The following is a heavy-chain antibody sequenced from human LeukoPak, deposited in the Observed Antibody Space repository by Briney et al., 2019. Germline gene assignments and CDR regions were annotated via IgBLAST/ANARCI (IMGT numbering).Heavy chain of an antibody. CDR2: ISSSGSTI. CDR1: GFTFSSYA. D-gene: IGHD4-17*01. Sequence: HPWGSLRLSCAASGFTFSSYAMSWIRQAPGKGLEWVSYISSSGSTIYYAGSVKGRFTISRDNAKNSLYLQMNSLRAEDTAVYYCATRNMTTVSPWGQGTLVTVSS. CDR3: ATRNMTTVSP. J-gene: IGHJ5*02. V-gene: IGHV3-48*01.